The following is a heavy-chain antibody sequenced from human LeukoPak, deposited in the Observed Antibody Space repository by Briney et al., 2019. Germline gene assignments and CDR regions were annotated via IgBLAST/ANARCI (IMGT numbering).Heavy chain of an antibody. CDR1: GFTFSSYA. CDR2: ISGSGGST. V-gene: IGHV3-23*01. J-gene: IGHJ4*02. D-gene: IGHD5-12*01. CDR3: AKDGYSGYVAYYFDY. Sequence: GGSLRLSCAASGFTFSSYAMSWVRQAPGKGLDWVSTISGSGGSTYYADSVKGRFTISRDNSKNTLYLQMNSLRAEDTAVYYCAKDGYSGYVAYYFDYWGQGTLVTVSS.